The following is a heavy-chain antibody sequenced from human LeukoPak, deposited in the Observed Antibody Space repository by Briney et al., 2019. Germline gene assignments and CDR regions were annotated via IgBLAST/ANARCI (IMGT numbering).Heavy chain of an antibody. V-gene: IGHV1-2*06. J-gene: IGHJ4*02. CDR1: GYTFTGYY. D-gene: IGHD7-27*01. Sequence: ASVKVSCKASGYTFTGYYMHWVRQAPGQGLEWMGRINPNSGGTNYAQKFRGRVTMTRDTSISTAYMELSRLTSDDTAVYYCARDLSSTSNWELDYWGQGTLVTVSS. CDR2: INPNSGGT. CDR3: ARDLSSTSNWELDY.